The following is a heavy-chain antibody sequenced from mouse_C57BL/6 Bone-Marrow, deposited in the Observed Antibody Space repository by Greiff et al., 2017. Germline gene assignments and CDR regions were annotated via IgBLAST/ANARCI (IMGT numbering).Heavy chain of an antibody. CDR3: AYYSNYVDFDY. V-gene: IGHV1-39*01. J-gene: IGHJ2*01. CDR2: INPNYGTT. D-gene: IGHD2-5*01. CDR1: GYSFTDYN. Sequence: VQLKESGPELVKPGASVKISCKASGYSFTDYNMNWVKQSNGKSLEWIGVINPNYGTTSYNQKFKGKATLTVDQTSSTAYMQLNSLTSEDSAGYYCAYYSNYVDFDYCGQGTTLTVSS.